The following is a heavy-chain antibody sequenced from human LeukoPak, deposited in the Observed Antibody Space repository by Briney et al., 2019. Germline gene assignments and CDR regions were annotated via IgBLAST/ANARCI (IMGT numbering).Heavy chain of an antibody. J-gene: IGHJ4*02. Sequence: WGSLRLSGAASGFTFSSYWMSWVRQAPGKGLEWVANIKQDGSEKYYVDSVKGRFTISRDNAKNSLYLQMNSLRAEDTAVYYCARDPRVDYVWGSYLSDWGQGTLVTVSS. CDR1: GFTFSSYW. V-gene: IGHV3-7*01. CDR3: ARDPRVDYVWGSYLSD. CDR2: IKQDGSEK. D-gene: IGHD3-16*02.